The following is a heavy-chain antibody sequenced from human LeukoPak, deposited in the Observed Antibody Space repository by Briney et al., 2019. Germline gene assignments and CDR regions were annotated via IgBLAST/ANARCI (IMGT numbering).Heavy chain of an antibody. V-gene: IGHV3-11*01. CDR2: ISSSGSTI. D-gene: IGHD1-26*01. Sequence: NTGGSLRLSCAASGFTFSDYYMSWIRQAPGKGLEWVSYISSSGSTIYYADSVKGRFTISRDNAKNSLYLQMNSLRAEDTAVYYCARDQRSGSYLSTLGYWGQGTLVTVSS. J-gene: IGHJ4*02. CDR3: ARDQRSGSYLSTLGY. CDR1: GFTFSDYY.